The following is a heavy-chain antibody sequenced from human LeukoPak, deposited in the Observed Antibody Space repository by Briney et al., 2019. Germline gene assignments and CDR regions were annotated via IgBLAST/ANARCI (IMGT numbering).Heavy chain of an antibody. D-gene: IGHD3-10*01. J-gene: IGHJ6*02. Sequence: PGGSLRLSCAASGFTFSDYGMHWVRQAPGKGLEWVGRIKRKTDGGTTDYAAPVKGRFSISRDDSKNTMYLHMNSLKTEDTAMYFCVSDSVLVYDYYYPMDVWGQGTTVTVSS. CDR1: GFTFSDYG. CDR3: VSDSVLVYDYYYPMDV. CDR2: IKRKTDGGTT. V-gene: IGHV3-15*01.